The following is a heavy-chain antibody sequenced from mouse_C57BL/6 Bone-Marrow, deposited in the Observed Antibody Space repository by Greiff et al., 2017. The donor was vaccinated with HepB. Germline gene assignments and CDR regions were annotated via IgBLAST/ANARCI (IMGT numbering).Heavy chain of an antibody. Sequence: QVQLKQPGAELVKPGASVKLSCKASGYTFTSYWMHWVKQRPGQGLEWIGMIHPNSGSTNYNEKFNSKATLTVDKSSSTAYMQLSSLTSEDSAVYYCARAGWLTAWFAYWGQGTLVTVSA. J-gene: IGHJ3*01. CDR2: IHPNSGST. CDR3: ARAGWLTAWFAY. CDR1: GYTFTSYW. V-gene: IGHV1-64*01. D-gene: IGHD2-3*01.